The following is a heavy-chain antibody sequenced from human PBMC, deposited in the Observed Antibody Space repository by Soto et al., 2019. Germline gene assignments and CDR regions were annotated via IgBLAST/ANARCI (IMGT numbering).Heavy chain of an antibody. D-gene: IGHD6-13*01. CDR2: IYYSGST. J-gene: IGHJ5*02. CDR3: AREKLPRIEAAGRNLLDP. V-gene: IGHV4-59*01. CDR1: GGSISSYY. Sequence: SETLSLTCTVSGGSISSYYWSWIRQPPGKGLEWIGYIYYSGSTNYNPSLKSRVTISVDTSKNQYSLKLSSVTAADTAVYYCAREKLPRIEAAGRNLLDPSAQGSLVTGSS.